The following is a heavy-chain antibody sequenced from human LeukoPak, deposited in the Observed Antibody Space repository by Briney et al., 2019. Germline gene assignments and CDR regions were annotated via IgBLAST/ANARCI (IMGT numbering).Heavy chain of an antibody. J-gene: IGHJ3*02. V-gene: IGHV3-48*04. CDR1: GITFSSYS. CDR3: ARETQRAFDI. Sequence: GGSLRLSCVASGITFSSYSMNWIRQAPGKGLEWVSYISSSGTTIYYTDSVKGRFTISRDNAKNSLYLQMNSLRAEDTAVYYCARETQRAFDIWGQGTMVTVSS. CDR2: ISSSGTTI.